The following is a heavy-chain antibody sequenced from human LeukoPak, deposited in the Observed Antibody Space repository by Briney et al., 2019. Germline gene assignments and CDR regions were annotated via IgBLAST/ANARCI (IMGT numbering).Heavy chain of an antibody. V-gene: IGHV3-33*01. CDR3: ASDYGGDSASYLDY. CDR2: IWNDGSNK. J-gene: IGHJ4*02. D-gene: IGHD4-23*01. CDR1: GFTFSSYV. Sequence: HPGGSLRLSCAPSGFTFSSYVMHWVRQAPGKGLEWVAVIWNDGSNKYYADSVKDRFTISRDNSKNTLYLQMNSLRAEDTAVYYCASDYGGDSASYLDYWGQGALVTVSS.